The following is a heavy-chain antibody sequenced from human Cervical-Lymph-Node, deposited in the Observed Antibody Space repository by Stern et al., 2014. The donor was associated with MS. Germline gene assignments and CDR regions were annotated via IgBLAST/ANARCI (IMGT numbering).Heavy chain of an antibody. CDR1: GYTFTNYA. Sequence: QVQLVQSGAEVRKPGASVNLSCKASGYTFTNYAMNWLRQAPGQGLEWLGWINPANGDTRYSRRCQGRVAITSDTSAGTAYMELSSLNSEETAVYYCATGGPFFSFDKWGQGTLVTVSS. V-gene: IGHV1-3*01. D-gene: IGHD2/OR15-2a*01. J-gene: IGHJ4*02. CDR2: INPANGDT. CDR3: ATGGPFFSFDK.